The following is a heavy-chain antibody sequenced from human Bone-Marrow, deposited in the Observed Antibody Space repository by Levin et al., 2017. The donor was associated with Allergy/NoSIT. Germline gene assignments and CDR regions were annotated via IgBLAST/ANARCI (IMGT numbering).Heavy chain of an antibody. CDR1: GFTFSDYY. CDR3: ARMSRSGYDLDY. CDR2: ISSIGSTI. V-gene: IGHV3-11*01. Sequence: PGGSLRLSCVASGFTFSDYYMSWIRQTPGKGLEWLAYISSIGSTIYYADSVKGRFTISRDNTQNSVYLQMNSLRAEDSALFYCARMSRSGYDLDYWGQGSLVSVSS. D-gene: IGHD5-12*01. J-gene: IGHJ4*02.